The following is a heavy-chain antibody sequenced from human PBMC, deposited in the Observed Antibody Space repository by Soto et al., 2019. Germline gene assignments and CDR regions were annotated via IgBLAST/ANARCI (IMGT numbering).Heavy chain of an antibody. CDR1: GFTFSSYW. D-gene: IGHD6-13*01. CDR2: IKQDGSEK. CDR3: ARGDIAAGPRRYYYHYGMDV. J-gene: IGHJ6*02. V-gene: IGHV3-7*01. Sequence: PWGSLRLSCAASGFTFSSYWMSWVRQAPGKGLEWVANIKQDGSEKYYVDSVKGRFTISRDNAKNSLYLQMNSLSAEDTAVYYCARGDIAAGPRRYYYHYGMDVWGQGTTVTVSS.